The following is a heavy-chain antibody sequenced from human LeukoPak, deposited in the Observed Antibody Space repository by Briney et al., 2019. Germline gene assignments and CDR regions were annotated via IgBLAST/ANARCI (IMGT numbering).Heavy chain of an antibody. J-gene: IGHJ5*02. CDR3: ARDWANYDFWSGYYKAWFDP. Sequence: PSETLSLTCTVSGGSISSYYWSWIRQPPGKGLEWIGYIYYSGSTYYNPSLKSRVTISVDTSKNQFSLKLSSVTAADTAVYYCARDWANYDFWSGYYKAWFDPWGQGTLVTVSS. CDR2: IYYSGST. CDR1: GGSISSYY. V-gene: IGHV4-59*12. D-gene: IGHD3-3*01.